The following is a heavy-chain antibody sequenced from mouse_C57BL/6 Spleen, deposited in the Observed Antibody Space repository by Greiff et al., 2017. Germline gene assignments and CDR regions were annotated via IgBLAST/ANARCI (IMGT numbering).Heavy chain of an antibody. CDR1: GYKFTDYY. CDR2: INPNNGGT. CDR3: ARGLGAMDY. J-gene: IGHJ4*01. Sequence: EVQLQQSGPELVKPGASVKISCKASGYKFTDYYMNWVKQSHGKSLEWIGDINPNNGGTSYNQKFKGKATLTVDKSSSTAYMELRSLTSEDSAVYYCARGLGAMDYWGQGTSVTVSS. D-gene: IGHD3-1*01. V-gene: IGHV1-26*01.